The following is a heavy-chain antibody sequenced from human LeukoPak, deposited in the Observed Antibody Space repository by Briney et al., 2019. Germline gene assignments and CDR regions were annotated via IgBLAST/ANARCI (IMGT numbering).Heavy chain of an antibody. V-gene: IGHV4-4*07. CDR1: GGSISSYY. Sequence: SETLFLTCTVSGGSISSYYWSWIRQPAGKGLEWIGRIYTSRSTNYNPSLKSRVSMSVDTSKNQLCLKLSSVTAADTAVYYCATLKRPWDAFDIWGQGTMVTVSS. J-gene: IGHJ3*02. CDR2: IYTSRST. CDR3: ATLKRPWDAFDI.